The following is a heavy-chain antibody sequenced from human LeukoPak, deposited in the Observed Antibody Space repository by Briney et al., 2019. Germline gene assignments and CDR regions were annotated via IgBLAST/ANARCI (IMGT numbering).Heavy chain of an antibody. J-gene: IGHJ4*02. CDR1: GYTFTSYY. V-gene: IGHV1-46*01. D-gene: IGHD4-17*01. CDR3: ATGTAVYGEGTLDY. Sequence: ASVKVSCKASGYTFTSYYMHWVRQAPGQGLEWMGIINPSGGSTSYAQKFQGRVTMTEDTSTDTAYMELSSLRSEDTAVYYCATGTAVYGEGTLDYWGQGTLVTVSS. CDR2: INPSGGST.